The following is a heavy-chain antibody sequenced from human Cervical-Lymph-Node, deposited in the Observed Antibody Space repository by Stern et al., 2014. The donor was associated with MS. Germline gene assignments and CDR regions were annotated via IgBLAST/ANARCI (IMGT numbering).Heavy chain of an antibody. Sequence: QVQLMQSGAEVKKPGASVKVSCKASGYTFTRYDIAWVRQAPGQGLEWSGWISVYNGNTKYAQKLQGRVTMTRDTSTNTAYMELRSLISDDTAVYYCARWAYNWDFDYWGQGTLVTVSS. CDR1: GYTFTRYD. CDR3: ARWAYNWDFDY. V-gene: IGHV1-18*01. D-gene: IGHD1-20*01. J-gene: IGHJ4*02. CDR2: ISVYNGNT.